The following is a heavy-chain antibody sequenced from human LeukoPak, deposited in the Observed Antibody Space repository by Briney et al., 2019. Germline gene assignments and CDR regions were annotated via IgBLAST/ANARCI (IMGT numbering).Heavy chain of an antibody. Sequence: PSETLSLTCTVSGGSISSYYWSWIRQPAGKGLEWIGRIYTSGSTNYNPSLKSRVTMSVDTSKNQFSLKLSSVTAADTAVYYCARESGSLLWFGELSGGTLDHWGQGTLVTVSS. V-gene: IGHV4-4*07. CDR1: GGSISSYY. CDR2: IYTSGST. J-gene: IGHJ4*02. D-gene: IGHD3-10*01. CDR3: ARESGSLLWFGELSGGTLDH.